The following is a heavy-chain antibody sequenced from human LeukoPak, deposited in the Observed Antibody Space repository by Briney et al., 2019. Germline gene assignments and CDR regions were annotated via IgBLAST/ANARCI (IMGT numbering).Heavy chain of an antibody. V-gene: IGHV3-66*01. Sequence: GGSLRLSCAASGFTVSSNYMSWVRQAPGKGLEWVSVIYSGGSTYYADSVKGRFTISRDNSKNTLYLQMNSLRAEDTAVYYCARGALWFGELSPSMDVWGQGTTVTVSS. CDR1: GFTVSSNY. CDR3: ARGALWFGELSPSMDV. J-gene: IGHJ6*02. CDR2: IYSGGST. D-gene: IGHD3-10*01.